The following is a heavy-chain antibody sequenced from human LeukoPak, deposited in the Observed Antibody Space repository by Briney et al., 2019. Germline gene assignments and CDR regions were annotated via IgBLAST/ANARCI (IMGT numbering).Heavy chain of an antibody. Sequence: GGSLRLSCAASGFTFSSYAMPWVRQAPGKGLEWVAVISYDGSNKYYADSVKGRFTISRDNSKNTLYLQMNSLRAEDTAVYYCASSIVIVPAAHFDYWGQGTLVTVSS. CDR2: ISYDGSNK. V-gene: IGHV3-30*04. CDR1: GFTFSSYA. D-gene: IGHD2-2*01. CDR3: ASSIVIVPAAHFDY. J-gene: IGHJ4*02.